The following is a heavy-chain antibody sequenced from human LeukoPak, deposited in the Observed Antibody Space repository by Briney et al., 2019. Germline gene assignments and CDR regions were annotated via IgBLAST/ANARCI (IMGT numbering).Heavy chain of an antibody. V-gene: IGHV1-2*04. CDR1: GYTFSNYG. Sequence: ASVKVSCKASGYTFSNYGFSWVRQAPGQGLEWMGGIIPIFGTANYAQKFQDWVTMTRDTSISTAYMELSRLKSDDTAVYFCARDRGSGWSLDYWGQGTLVTVSS. D-gene: IGHD6-19*01. CDR3: ARDRGSGWSLDY. CDR2: IIPIFGTA. J-gene: IGHJ4*02.